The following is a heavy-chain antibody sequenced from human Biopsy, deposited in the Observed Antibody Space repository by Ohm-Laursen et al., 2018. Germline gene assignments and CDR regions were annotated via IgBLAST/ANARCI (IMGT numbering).Heavy chain of an antibody. Sequence: ASVKVSCKVSEYTLTELPMHWVRQAPGQGLEWMGWISPKSGDTNYAHKFQGNITMTRDTSMSTAYMEMSRLRSDDTAVYYCARGRRHCSGTCSRWYFDLWGRGTLVTVSS. CDR1: EYTLTELP. D-gene: IGHD2-2*01. CDR3: ARGRRHCSGTCSRWYFDL. CDR2: ISPKSGDT. J-gene: IGHJ2*01. V-gene: IGHV1-2*02.